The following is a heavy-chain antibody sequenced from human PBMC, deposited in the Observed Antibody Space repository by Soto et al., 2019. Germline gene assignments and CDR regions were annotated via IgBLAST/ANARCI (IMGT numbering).Heavy chain of an antibody. J-gene: IGHJ4*02. Sequence: QVQLVESGGGVVQPGRSLRLSCAASGFTFSSYGMHWVRQAPGKGLEWVAVIWYDGSNKYYADSVKGRFTISRDNSKNTLYLKMNSLRGEDTAVYYCARGPSYYYVSSGDFDYWGQGTLVTVSS. V-gene: IGHV3-33*01. CDR2: IWYDGSNK. D-gene: IGHD3-22*01. CDR3: ARGPSYYYVSSGDFDY. CDR1: GFTFSSYG.